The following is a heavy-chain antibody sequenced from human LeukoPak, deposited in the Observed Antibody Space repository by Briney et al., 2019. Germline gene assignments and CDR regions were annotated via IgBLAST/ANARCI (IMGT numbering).Heavy chain of an antibody. CDR2: ISSSFNI. CDR1: GFTFSAYT. D-gene: IGHD2-8*02. V-gene: IGHV3-48*01. Sequence: GGSLRLSCAASGFTFSAYTMNWVRQAPGKGLEWVSSISSSFNIYYADSVKGRFTISRDNAKNSLYLQMNSLRAEDTAVYYCARSTGHDYWGQGTLVTVPS. J-gene: IGHJ4*02. CDR3: ARSTGHDY.